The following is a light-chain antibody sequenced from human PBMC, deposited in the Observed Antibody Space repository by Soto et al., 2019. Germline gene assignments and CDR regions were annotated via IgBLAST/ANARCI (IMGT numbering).Light chain of an antibody. CDR2: AAS. CDR3: LQNNSYRYP. CDR1: QGMRND. V-gene: IGKV1-17*01. Sequence: DIQMTQSPSSLSASVGDRVTITCRASQGMRNDFGRYQQKPGKASKRLIYAASSLQSGVSSRFSGTGSATELTLTIRCLPPEDFASYCCLQNNSYRYPFGHGPQLE. J-gene: IGKJ2*01.